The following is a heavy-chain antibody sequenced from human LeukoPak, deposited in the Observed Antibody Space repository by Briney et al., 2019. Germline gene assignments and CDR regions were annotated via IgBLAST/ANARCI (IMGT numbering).Heavy chain of an antibody. D-gene: IGHD4-17*01. J-gene: IGHJ4*02. CDR3: ADMTTVTTPFDY. CDR2: ISGSGGST. Sequence: PGGSLRLSCAASGFTFSDYYMSWIRQAPGKGLEWVSAISGSGGSTYYADSVKGRFTISRDNSKNTLYLQMNSLRAEDTAVYYCADMTTVTTPFDYWGQGTLVTVSS. V-gene: IGHV3-23*01. CDR1: GFTFSDYY.